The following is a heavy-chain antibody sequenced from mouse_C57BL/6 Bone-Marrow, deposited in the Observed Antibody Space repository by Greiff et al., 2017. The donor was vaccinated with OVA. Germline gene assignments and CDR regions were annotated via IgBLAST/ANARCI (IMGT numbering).Heavy chain of an antibody. V-gene: IGHV5-16*01. CDR1: GFTFSDYY. CDR2: INYDGSST. D-gene: IGHD5-5*01. Sequence: EVMLVESEGGLVQPGSSMKLSCTASGFTFSDYYMAWVRQVPEKGLEWVANINYDGSSTYYLDSLKSRFIISRDNAKNILYLQMSSLKSEDTATYYCARESYLRYFDVWGTGTTVTVSS. CDR3: ARESYLRYFDV. J-gene: IGHJ1*03.